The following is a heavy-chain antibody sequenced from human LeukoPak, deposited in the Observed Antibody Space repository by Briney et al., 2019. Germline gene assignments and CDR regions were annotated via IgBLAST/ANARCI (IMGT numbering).Heavy chain of an antibody. CDR1: GGTFSSYA. Sequence: GASVKVSCKASGGTFSSYAISWVRQAPGQGLEWMGGIIPIFGTANYAQKFQGRVTITADESTSTAYMELSSLRSEDTAVYYCARARDTALLNSPPDFDYWGQGTLVTVSS. CDR3: ARARDTALLNSPPDFDY. J-gene: IGHJ4*02. D-gene: IGHD5-18*01. V-gene: IGHV1-69*13. CDR2: IIPIFGTA.